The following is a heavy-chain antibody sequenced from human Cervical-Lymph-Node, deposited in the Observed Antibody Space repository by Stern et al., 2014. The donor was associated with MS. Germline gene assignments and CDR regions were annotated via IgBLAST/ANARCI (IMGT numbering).Heavy chain of an antibody. J-gene: IGHJ6*02. CDR3: ATGPRIYGMGV. CDR1: GGSISSSNW. Sequence: QVQLQESGPGLVKPSGTLSLTCAVSGGSISSSNWWSWVRQPPGKGLEWIGEIYNRGSTNYNPSLKRRVNISVDKSKKQFSLKLRSVTAADTAVYYCATGPRIYGMGVWGQGTTVTVSS. V-gene: IGHV4-4*02. CDR2: IYNRGST.